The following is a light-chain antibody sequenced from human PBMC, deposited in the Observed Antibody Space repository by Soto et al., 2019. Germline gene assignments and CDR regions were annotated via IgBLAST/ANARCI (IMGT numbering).Light chain of an antibody. CDR1: QSISSY. J-gene: IGKJ1*01. V-gene: IGKV3-15*01. CDR2: GAS. CDR3: QHYIKWPWT. Sequence: TQAPSSLSASVGDGVTITCRASQSISSYLNWYQQKPGQAPRLLIYGASSRATGVPARFSGSGSGTEFTLTISSLQSEDSAVYYCQHYIKWPWTFGQGTKV.